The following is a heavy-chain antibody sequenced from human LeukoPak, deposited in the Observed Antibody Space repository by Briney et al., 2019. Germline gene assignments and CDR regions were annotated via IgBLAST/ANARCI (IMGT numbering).Heavy chain of an antibody. Sequence: SETLSLTCNVSGGSTRSYYWSWIRQSAGKGLEWIGRISFSGSTNYNPSLKSRVSVSMDTSKNQFSLNLSSVTAADTAVYYCARTTTTGTTPFDYWGQGTLVTVSS. CDR1: GGSTRSYY. CDR3: ARTTTTGTTPFDY. J-gene: IGHJ4*02. CDR2: ISFSGST. V-gene: IGHV4-4*07. D-gene: IGHD1-1*01.